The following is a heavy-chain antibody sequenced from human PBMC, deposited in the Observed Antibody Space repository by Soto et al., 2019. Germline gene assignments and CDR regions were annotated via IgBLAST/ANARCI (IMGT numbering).Heavy chain of an antibody. D-gene: IGHD3-9*01. Sequence: GESLKISCKGSGYSFTSYWISWVRQMPGKVREWMGRIDPSDSYTNYRPSFQGHVTISANKSISTAYLQSSSLKASDTAMYYCARLRSGLRYFDWSGHASYYGVDVWGKGTTVSASS. CDR2: IDPSDSYT. J-gene: IGHJ6*04. V-gene: IGHV5-10-1*01. CDR1: GYSFTSYW. CDR3: ARLRSGLRYFDWSGHASYYGVDV.